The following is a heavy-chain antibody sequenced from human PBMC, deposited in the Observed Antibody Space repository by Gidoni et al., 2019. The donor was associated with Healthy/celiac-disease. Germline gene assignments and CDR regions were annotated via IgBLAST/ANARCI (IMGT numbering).Heavy chain of an antibody. Sequence: QVQLVQSGAEVKKPGDSVKVSCKASGYPFTSYDIHWVRQATGQGLEWMGWMNPNSGNTGYAQKFQGRVTMTRNTSISTAYMELSSLRSEDTAVYYCARGRESYDFWSGYYTNDAFDIWGQGTMVTVSS. D-gene: IGHD3-3*01. J-gene: IGHJ3*02. CDR1: GYPFTSYD. V-gene: IGHV1-8*01. CDR2: MNPNSGNT. CDR3: ARGRESYDFWSGYYTNDAFDI.